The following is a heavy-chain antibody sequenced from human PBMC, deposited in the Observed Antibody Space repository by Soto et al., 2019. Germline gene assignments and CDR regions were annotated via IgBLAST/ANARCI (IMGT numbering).Heavy chain of an antibody. CDR2: INAGNGNT. Sequence: GASVKVSCKASGYSFTSYAIHWVRQAPGQRLEWMGWINAGNGNTKYSQKFQDRVTITRDTSASTAYMELSSLRSEDTAVYYCARDLGGWPDYWGQGTLVTVSS. CDR3: ARDLGGWPDY. CDR1: GYSFTSYA. D-gene: IGHD6-19*01. V-gene: IGHV1-3*01. J-gene: IGHJ4*02.